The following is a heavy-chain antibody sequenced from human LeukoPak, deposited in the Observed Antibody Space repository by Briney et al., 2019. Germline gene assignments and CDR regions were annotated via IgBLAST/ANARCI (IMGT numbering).Heavy chain of an antibody. CDR2: TYYRSKWYN. V-gene: IGHV6-1*01. CDR3: ALARSEYHYGMDV. Sequence: SQTLSLTCAISGDSVSSISVAWNWIRQSPSRGLEWLGRTYYRSKWYNEYAVSVKGRINVNPDPSKNQFSLQLNSVTPEDTAVYYCALARSEYHYGMDVWGQGATVTVSS. CDR1: GDSVSSISVA. J-gene: IGHJ6*02.